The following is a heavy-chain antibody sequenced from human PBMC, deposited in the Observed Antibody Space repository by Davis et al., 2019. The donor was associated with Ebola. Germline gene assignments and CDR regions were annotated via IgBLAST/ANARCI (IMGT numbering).Heavy chain of an antibody. CDR3: ARSRDIVVVVAATSGYYGMDV. J-gene: IGHJ6*02. CDR2: ISAYNGNT. CDR1: GYTFTSYG. D-gene: IGHD2-15*01. Sequence: ASSQISCKASGYTFTSYGISWVRQAPGQGLEWMGWISAYNGNTNYAQKLQGRVTITADESTSTAYMELSSLRSEDTAVYYCARSRDIVVVVAATSGYYGMDVWGQGTTVTVSS. V-gene: IGHV1-18*04.